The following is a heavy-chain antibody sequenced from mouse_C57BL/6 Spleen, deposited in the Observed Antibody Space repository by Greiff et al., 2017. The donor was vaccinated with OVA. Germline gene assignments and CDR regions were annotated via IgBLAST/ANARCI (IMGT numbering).Heavy chain of an antibody. V-gene: IGHV5-17*01. CDR2: ISSGSSTI. CDR3: ARQKNTYWYFDV. CDR1: GFTFSDYG. J-gene: IGHJ1*03. Sequence: EVQLVESGGGLVKPGGSLKLSCAASGFTFSDYGMHWVRQAPEQGLEWVAYISSGSSTIYYADTVKGRFTLSRDNANNTLFLQMASLRSEDTAMYYCARQKNTYWYFDVWGTGTTVTVSS.